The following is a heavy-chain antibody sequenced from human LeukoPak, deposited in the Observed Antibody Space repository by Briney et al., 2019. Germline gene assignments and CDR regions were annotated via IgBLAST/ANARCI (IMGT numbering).Heavy chain of an antibody. CDR2: INQSGST. Sequence: SETLSLTCAVYGGSFSVNYWSWIRQPPGKGLEWIGEINQSGSTNYNPSLKSRVTISVDTSRNQFSLTLTSVTAADTGVYYCARPFKNWGQGTLVTVSS. CDR3: ARPFKN. CDR1: GGSFSVNY. V-gene: IGHV4-34*01. J-gene: IGHJ4*02.